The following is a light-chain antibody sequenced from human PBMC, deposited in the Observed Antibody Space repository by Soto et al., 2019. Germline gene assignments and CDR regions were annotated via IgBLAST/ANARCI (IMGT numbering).Light chain of an antibody. J-gene: IGKJ1*01. CDR1: QGISSF. V-gene: IGKV1-9*01. Sequence: DIQLTQSPSFLSASAGDRVTITCRASQGISSFLAWYQQKPGRAPKLLIYAASTLQSGVPSRFSGSGSETEFTLTIHTLQPEDSATYYCLQVANFPRTFGQGTKVDIK. CDR3: LQVANFPRT. CDR2: AAS.